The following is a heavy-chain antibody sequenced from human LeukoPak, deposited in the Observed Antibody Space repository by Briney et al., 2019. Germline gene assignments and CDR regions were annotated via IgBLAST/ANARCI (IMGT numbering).Heavy chain of an antibody. CDR2: IRSKANSYAT. V-gene: IGHV3-73*01. D-gene: IGHD3-3*01. CDR3: TRSLYYDSWSGYFGGEDFDY. CDR1: GFTFSGSA. J-gene: IGHJ4*02. Sequence: GGSLRLSCAASGFTFSGSAIHWVRQGPGKGLEWVGRIRSKANSYATTCGASVKGRFTFSRDDSKNTAYLQMNSLKTEDTAVYYCTRSLYYDSWSGYFGGEDFDYWGQGTLVTVSS.